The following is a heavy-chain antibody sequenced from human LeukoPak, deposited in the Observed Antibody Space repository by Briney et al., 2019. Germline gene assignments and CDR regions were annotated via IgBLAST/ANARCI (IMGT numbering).Heavy chain of an antibody. CDR1: GFTFSSYA. CDR2: ISGSGGST. Sequence: TGGSLRLSCAASGFTFSSYAMSWVRQAPGKGLEWVSAISGSGGSTYYADSVKGRFTISRDNSKNTLYLQMNSLRAEDTAVYYCAKDHDYGGSFDYWGQGTLVTVSP. V-gene: IGHV3-23*01. J-gene: IGHJ4*02. D-gene: IGHD4-23*01. CDR3: AKDHDYGGSFDY.